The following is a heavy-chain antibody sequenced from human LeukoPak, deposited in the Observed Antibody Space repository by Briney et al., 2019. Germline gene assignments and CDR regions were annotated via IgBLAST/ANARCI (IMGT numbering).Heavy chain of an antibody. CDR1: GFIFSGYW. D-gene: IGHD5-24*01. J-gene: IGHJ4*02. Sequence: PGGSLRLSCAASGFIFSGYWMSWVRQAPGKGLEWVANIKQDGSEKYYVDSVKGRFTISRDNAKNSLYLQMNSLRAEDTAVYYCARERGDGYNYRDYWGQGTPVTVSS. CDR3: ARERGDGYNYRDY. V-gene: IGHV3-7*01. CDR2: IKQDGSEK.